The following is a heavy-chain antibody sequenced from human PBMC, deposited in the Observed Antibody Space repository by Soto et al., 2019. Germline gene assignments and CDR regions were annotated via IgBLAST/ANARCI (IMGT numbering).Heavy chain of an antibody. CDR1: GDTFSSYT. CDR2: IIPILGIA. D-gene: IGHD4-4*01. V-gene: IGHV1-69*02. J-gene: IGHJ6*03. Sequence: QVQLVQSGAEVKKPGSSVKVSCKAYGDTFSSYTISWVRQAPGQGIEWMGRIIPILGIANYAQKLQGRVTITADKSTSTGYMELSSLRSDDTAVYYSARGPSNYIDYYYIDVWGKGTTVTVSS. CDR3: ARGPSNYIDYYYIDV.